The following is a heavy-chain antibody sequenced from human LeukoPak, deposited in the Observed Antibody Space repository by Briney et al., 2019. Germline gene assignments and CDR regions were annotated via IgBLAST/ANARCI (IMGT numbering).Heavy chain of an antibody. CDR1: GFTFSSYA. J-gene: IGHJ4*02. CDR2: ISYDGSNK. D-gene: IGHD6-19*01. Sequence: PGGSLRLSCAASGFTFSSYAMHWVRQAPGKGLEWVAVISYDGSNKYYADSVKGRFTISRDNSKNTLYLQMNSLRAEDTAVYYCARDGIILPVAGMDYWGQGTLVTVSS. V-gene: IGHV3-30*04. CDR3: ARDGIILPVAGMDY.